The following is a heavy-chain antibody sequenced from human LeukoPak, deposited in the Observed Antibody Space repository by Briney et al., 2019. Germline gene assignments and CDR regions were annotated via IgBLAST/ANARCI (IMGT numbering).Heavy chain of an antibody. V-gene: IGHV1-2*02. Sequence: GASVKVSCKASGYTFTGYYMHWVRQAPGQGPEWMGWINPNSGGTNYAQKFQGRVTMTRDTSISTAYMKLSGLRSDDTAVYYCAIIVATIGPFDYWGQGTLVTVSS. CDR1: GYTFTGYY. CDR2: INPNSGGT. D-gene: IGHD5-12*01. J-gene: IGHJ4*02. CDR3: AIIVATIGPFDY.